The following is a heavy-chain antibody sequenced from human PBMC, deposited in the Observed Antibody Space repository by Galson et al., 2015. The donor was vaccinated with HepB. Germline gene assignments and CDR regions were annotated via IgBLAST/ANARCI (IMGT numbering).Heavy chain of an antibody. CDR1: GDSVSSHSAA. D-gene: IGHD6-13*01. J-gene: IGHJ3*02. V-gene: IGHV6-1*01. CDR3: AREEYSSSWYGVGAFDI. Sequence: CAISGDSVSSHSAAWNWIRQSPSRGLEWLGRTYYRSKWYNDYAVSVKSRITINPDTSKNQFSLQLNSVTPEDTAVYYCAREEYSSSWYGVGAFDIWGQGTMVTVSS. CDR2: TYYRSKWYN.